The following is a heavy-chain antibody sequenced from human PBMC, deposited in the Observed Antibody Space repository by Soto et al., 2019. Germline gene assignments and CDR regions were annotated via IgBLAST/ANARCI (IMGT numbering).Heavy chain of an antibody. D-gene: IGHD6-13*01. CDR3: AKDPQQLIVYFDY. Sequence: SETLSLTCTVSGGSLSSSSYYWGWIRQPPGKGLEWIGSIYYSGSTYYNPSLKSRVTISVDTSKNQFSLKLSSVTAEDTAVYYCAKDPQQLIVYFDYWGQGTQVTVSS. J-gene: IGHJ4*02. CDR2: IYYSGST. V-gene: IGHV4-39*07. CDR1: GGSLSSSSYY.